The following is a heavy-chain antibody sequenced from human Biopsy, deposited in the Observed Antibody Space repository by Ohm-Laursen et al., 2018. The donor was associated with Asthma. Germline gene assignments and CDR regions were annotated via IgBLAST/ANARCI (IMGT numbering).Heavy chain of an antibody. Sequence: LRLSCTASGFSFSNFGMHWVRQAPGKGLEWVAVISFDGSNEDYADSVKGRFTISGDNSKNTLFLEMNSLRPEDTAVYYCAKELFPGWELRRGPDSWGQGTLVTVSS. V-gene: IGHV3-30*18. J-gene: IGHJ4*02. CDR1: GFSFSNFG. CDR3: AKELFPGWELRRGPDS. CDR2: ISFDGSNE. D-gene: IGHD1-26*01.